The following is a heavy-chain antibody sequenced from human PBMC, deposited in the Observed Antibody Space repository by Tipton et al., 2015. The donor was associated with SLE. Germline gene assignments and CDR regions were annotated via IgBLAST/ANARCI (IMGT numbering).Heavy chain of an antibody. J-gene: IGHJ5*02. CDR2: IYYSGST. V-gene: IGHV4-59*11. CDR3: ARTMVRGVIIWGWFDP. D-gene: IGHD3-10*01. CDR1: GGSISSHY. Sequence: TLSLTCTVSGGSISSHYWSWIRQPPGKGLEWIGYIYYSGSTNYNPSLKSRVTISVDTSKNQFSLKLSSVTAADTAVYYCARTMVRGVIIWGWFDPWGQGTLVTVSS.